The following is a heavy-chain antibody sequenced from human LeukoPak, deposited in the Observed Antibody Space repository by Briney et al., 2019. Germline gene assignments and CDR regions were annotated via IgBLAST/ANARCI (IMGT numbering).Heavy chain of an antibody. D-gene: IGHD2/OR15-2a*01. J-gene: IGHJ4*02. Sequence: PGGSLRLSCAASGFTFSSYAMHWVRQAPGKGLEWVAVISYDGSNKYYADSVKGRFTISRDNSKNTLYLQMNSLRAEDTAVYYSARAHLTFQNYFDYWGQGTLVTVSS. V-gene: IGHV3-30*01. CDR3: ARAHLTFQNYFDY. CDR1: GFTFSSYA. CDR2: ISYDGSNK.